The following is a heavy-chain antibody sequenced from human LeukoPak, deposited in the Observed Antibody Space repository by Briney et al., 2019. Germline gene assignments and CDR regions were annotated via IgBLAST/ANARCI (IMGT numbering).Heavy chain of an antibody. D-gene: IGHD3-10*01. CDR2: ISSSSSTI. V-gene: IGHV3-48*01. CDR1: GFAFNTYS. Sequence: GGSLRPSCAASGFAFNTYSMNWVRQAPGKGLEWLSFISSSSSTIYYADSVKGRFTISRDNAKDSLYLQMNSLRAEDTALYYCARDRGYYFDYWGQGTLVTVSS. J-gene: IGHJ4*02. CDR3: ARDRGYYFDY.